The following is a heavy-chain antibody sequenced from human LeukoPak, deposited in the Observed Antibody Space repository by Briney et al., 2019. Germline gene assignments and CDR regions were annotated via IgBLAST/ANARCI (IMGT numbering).Heavy chain of an antibody. CDR2: IKQDGSEK. V-gene: IGHV3-7*01. J-gene: IGHJ3*02. CDR3: ARTELTVGWGAFDI. Sequence: GGSLRLSCAASGFTFSRLWTICVRQAPGKGREGVANIKQDGSEKYYVDSVKGRFTISRDNAKNSLYLQMNSLRAEDRAVYYCARTELTVGWGAFDIWGGGTMVTVSS. CDR1: GFTFSRLW. D-gene: IGHD4-23*01.